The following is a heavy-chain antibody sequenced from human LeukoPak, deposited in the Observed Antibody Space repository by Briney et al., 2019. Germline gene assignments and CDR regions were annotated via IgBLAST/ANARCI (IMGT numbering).Heavy chain of an antibody. Sequence: SETLSLTRSVCIGSISSSKWWSWVRQSPVKGLERIWEIYLYGTTNYNPSFTSRVTMSVDRSRNQFSLKLTSVTAADTAVYYCARQKWEQQGRDYYFNGLDVSGPGTTVIVSS. J-gene: IGHJ6*02. V-gene: IGHV4-4*02. CDR1: IGSISSSKW. CDR3: ARQKWEQQGRDYYFNGLDV. D-gene: IGHD1/OR15-1a*01. CDR2: IYLYGTT.